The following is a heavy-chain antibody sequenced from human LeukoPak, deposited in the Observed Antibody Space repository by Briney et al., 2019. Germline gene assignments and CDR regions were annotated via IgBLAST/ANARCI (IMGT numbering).Heavy chain of an antibody. V-gene: IGHV3-21*01. CDR3: ASLCSSSSDVDY. CDR1: GFTFSSYS. J-gene: IGHJ4*02. D-gene: IGHD6-6*01. CDR2: ISSSSSYI. Sequence: GGSLGLSCAASGFTFSSYSMNWVRQAPGKGLEWVSSISSSSSYIYYADSVKGRFTISRDNAKNSLYLQMNSLRAEDTAVYYCASLCSSSSDVDYWGQGTLVTVSS.